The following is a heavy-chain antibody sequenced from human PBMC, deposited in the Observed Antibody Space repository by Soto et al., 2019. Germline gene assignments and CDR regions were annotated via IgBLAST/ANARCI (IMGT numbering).Heavy chain of an antibody. D-gene: IGHD4-17*01. CDR1: GGSFTSYW. J-gene: IGHJ6*02. CDR3: ASLTLTTYYSDGLDV. CDR2: IYPGDSDT. Sequence: GESMKICKKGSGGSFTSYWSGWVRQMHGKGLEWMGIIYPGDSDTRYSPSFQGQVTISADKSISTAYLQWSSLKASDTAMYYCASLTLTTYYSDGLDVRGQGTTVTVSS. V-gene: IGHV5-51*01.